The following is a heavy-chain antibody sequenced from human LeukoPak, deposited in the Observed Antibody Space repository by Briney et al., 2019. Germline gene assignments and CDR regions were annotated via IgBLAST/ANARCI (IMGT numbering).Heavy chain of an antibody. CDR2: ISYDGSNK. J-gene: IGHJ4*02. CDR1: GFTFSSYG. CDR3: GKVVIQLCFDY. D-gene: IGHD5-18*01. V-gene: IGHV3-30*18. Sequence: GGSLRLSCAASGFTFSSYGMHWVRQAPGKGLEWVAVISYDGSNKYYADSVKGRFTISRDNSKNTLYLQMNSLRAEDTAVYYWGKVVIQLCFDYGAQEPLVTVSS.